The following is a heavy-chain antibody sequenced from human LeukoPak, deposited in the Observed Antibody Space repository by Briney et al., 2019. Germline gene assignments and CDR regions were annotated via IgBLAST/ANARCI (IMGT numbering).Heavy chain of an antibody. D-gene: IGHD4-17*01. Sequence: SSVKVSYKASGGTFSSYAISWVRQAPGQGLEWMERIIPIFGTANYAQKFQGRVTITTDESTSTAYMELSSLRSEDTAVYYCASKDYGDYVRPDAFDIWGQGTMVTVSS. CDR3: ASKDYGDYVRPDAFDI. V-gene: IGHV1-69*05. J-gene: IGHJ3*02. CDR2: IIPIFGTA. CDR1: GGTFSSYA.